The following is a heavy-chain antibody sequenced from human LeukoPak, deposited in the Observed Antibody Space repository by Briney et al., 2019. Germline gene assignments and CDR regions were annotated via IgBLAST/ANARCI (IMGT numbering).Heavy chain of an antibody. CDR3: RIWFGNSAGFDM. V-gene: IGHV3-74*01. CDR1: GFTFSTYW. D-gene: IGHD3-10*01. Sequence: GGSLRLSCAASGFTFSTYWMHWVRQVPGKGLVWFSRIKSDGSITTYADSVEGRFTISRDNAKNTVYLQMNSLRAEDTAMYYCRIWFGNSAGFDMWGQGTMVTVSS. CDR2: IKSDGSIT. J-gene: IGHJ3*02.